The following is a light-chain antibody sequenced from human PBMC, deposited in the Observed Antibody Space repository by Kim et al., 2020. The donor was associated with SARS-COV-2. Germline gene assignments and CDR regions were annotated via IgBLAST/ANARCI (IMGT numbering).Light chain of an antibody. CDR2: GDN. CDR1: SSNIGAGYD. V-gene: IGLV1-40*01. Sequence: RVTISCTGSSSNIGAGYDVQWYGQVPGTAPKLLIYGDNTRPSGVPDRFSGSKSDTSASLAITGLQAEDEADYYCQSYDSSLSIVVFGGGTQLTVL. CDR3: QSYDSSLSIVV. J-gene: IGLJ2*01.